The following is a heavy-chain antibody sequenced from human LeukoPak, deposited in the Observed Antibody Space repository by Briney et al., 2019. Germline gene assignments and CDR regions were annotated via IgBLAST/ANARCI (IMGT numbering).Heavy chain of an antibody. CDR3: ANSGYNYDYGAFDI. D-gene: IGHD5-18*01. Sequence: PGGSLRLSCAASGFTVSSNYMSWVRQAPGKGLEWVSVIYSGGSTYYADSVKGRFTISRDNSKNTLYVQMNSLRAEDTAVYYCANSGYNYDYGAFDIWGQGTMVTVSS. V-gene: IGHV3-53*01. J-gene: IGHJ3*02. CDR1: GFTVSSNY. CDR2: IYSGGST.